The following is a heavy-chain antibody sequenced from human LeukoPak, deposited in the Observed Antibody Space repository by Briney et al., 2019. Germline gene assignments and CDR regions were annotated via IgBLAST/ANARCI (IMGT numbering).Heavy chain of an antibody. V-gene: IGHV3-30*02. CDR1: GSTFSSYG. CDR3: ARGSGYLETFDY. CDR2: IRYDGINK. Sequence: PGGSLRLSCAASGSTFSSYGMHWVRQAPGKGLEWVAFIRYDGINKYYADSVKGRFTISRDNSRNTLYLQMNSLRAEDTAVYYCARGSGYLETFDYWGQGTLVTVSS. D-gene: IGHD3-22*01. J-gene: IGHJ4*02.